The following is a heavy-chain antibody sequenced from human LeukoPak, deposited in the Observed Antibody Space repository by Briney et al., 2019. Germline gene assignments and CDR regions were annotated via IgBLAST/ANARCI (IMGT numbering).Heavy chain of an antibody. V-gene: IGHV3-23*01. CDR1: GFTFSSYE. CDR3: AKDFVDTAMVAMDV. J-gene: IGHJ6*03. D-gene: IGHD5-18*01. CDR2: ISGSGGST. Sequence: GGSLRLSCAASGFTFSSYEMNWVRQAPGKGLEWVSAISGSGGSTYYADSVKGRFTISRDNSKNTLYLQMNSLRAEDTAVYYCAKDFVDTAMVAMDVWGKGTTVTVSS.